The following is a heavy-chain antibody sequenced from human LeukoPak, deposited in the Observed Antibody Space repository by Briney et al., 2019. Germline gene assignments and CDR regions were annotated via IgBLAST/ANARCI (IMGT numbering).Heavy chain of an antibody. D-gene: IGHD6-19*01. Sequence: SETLSLTCTVSGGSISSYYWSWIRQPAGKGLEWIGRIYTSGSTNYNPSLKSRVTMSVDTSKNQFSLKLSSVTAADTAVYYCARSALKKNIAVAGTYYFDYWGQGTLVTVSS. CDR2: IYTSGST. CDR1: GGSISSYY. CDR3: ARSALKKNIAVAGTYYFDY. J-gene: IGHJ4*02. V-gene: IGHV4-4*07.